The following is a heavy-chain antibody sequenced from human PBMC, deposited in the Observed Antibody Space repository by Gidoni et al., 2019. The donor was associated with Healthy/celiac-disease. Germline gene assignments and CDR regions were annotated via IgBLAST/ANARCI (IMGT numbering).Heavy chain of an antibody. Sequence: QVQLQESGPGLVKPSQTLSLTCTVSGGSISSGDYYWSWIRQPPGKGLEWIGYIYYSGSTYYNPSLNSRVTISVDTSKNQFSLKLSSVTAADTAVYYCARGPYYYDSSGLFDYWGQGTLVTVSS. CDR1: GGSISSGDYY. CDR2: IYYSGST. D-gene: IGHD3-22*01. J-gene: IGHJ4*02. V-gene: IGHV4-30-4*01. CDR3: ARGPYYYDSSGLFDY.